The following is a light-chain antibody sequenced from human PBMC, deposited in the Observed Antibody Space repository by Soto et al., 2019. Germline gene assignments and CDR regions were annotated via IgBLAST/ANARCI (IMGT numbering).Light chain of an antibody. CDR1: QSVSSSY. Sequence: VLPQSPGTLSFSSGERATLACRGRQSVSSSYLAWYQQKPGQASRLPIYGASSRATGIPDRFSGSGSGTDFTLTISRLEPEDFAVYYCQQYGSSPQKFGQRTKVDI. CDR2: GAS. V-gene: IGKV3-20*01. CDR3: QQYGSSPQK. J-gene: IGKJ1*01.